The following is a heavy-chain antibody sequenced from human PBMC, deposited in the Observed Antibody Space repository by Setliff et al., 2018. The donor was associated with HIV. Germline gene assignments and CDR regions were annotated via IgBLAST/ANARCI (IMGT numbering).Heavy chain of an antibody. CDR1: GASVTTHS. Sequence: SETLSLTCTVSGASVTTHSWSWIRQSPEKGLEWIAFILDTGSPNYSPSFKSRVTISVDTSKNQFSLKLSSVTAADTAVYYCARVYQPDHFDYWGQGTLVTVSS. J-gene: IGHJ4*02. D-gene: IGHD2-2*01. CDR2: ILDTGSP. V-gene: IGHV4-59*08. CDR3: ARVYQPDHFDY.